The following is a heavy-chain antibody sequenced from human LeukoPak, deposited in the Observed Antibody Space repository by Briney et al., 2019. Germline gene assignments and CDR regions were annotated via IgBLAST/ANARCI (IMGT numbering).Heavy chain of an antibody. D-gene: IGHD3/OR15-3a*01. CDR2: INLDGTEE. Sequence: PGGSLRLSCAVSGFAFSTYWMTWVRQAPGKGLEWVANINLDGTEEHYVDSSLKGRFTISRDNAKNSLYLQMTSLRVEDTAVYYCASGRHDFLHWGQGTLVTVPS. V-gene: IGHV3-7*01. CDR3: ASGRHDFLH. J-gene: IGHJ4*02. CDR1: GFAFSTYW.